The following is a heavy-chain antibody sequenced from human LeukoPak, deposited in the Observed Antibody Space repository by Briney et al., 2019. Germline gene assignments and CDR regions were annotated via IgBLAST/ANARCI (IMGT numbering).Heavy chain of an antibody. J-gene: IGHJ4*02. D-gene: IGHD3-9*01. CDR1: GYSFTNYW. CDR3: ARRYYDILTGYYEDY. Sequence: GESLKISCKVSGYSFTNYWIGWVRQMPGKGLEWMGIIYPGDSDTRYSPSFQGQVTISADKSISTAYLQWSSLKASDTAMYYCARRYYDILTGYYEDYWGKGTLVTVSS. CDR2: IYPGDSDT. V-gene: IGHV5-51*01.